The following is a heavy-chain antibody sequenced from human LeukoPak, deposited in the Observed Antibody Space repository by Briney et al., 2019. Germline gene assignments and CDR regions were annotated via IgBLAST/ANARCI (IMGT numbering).Heavy chain of an antibody. J-gene: IGHJ4*02. CDR3: AKGHSLGGFDY. CDR1: GFTFSNYV. Sequence: PGGSLRLSCTASGFTFSNYVMTWVRQAPGKGLEWVSGIRDSGGSTYYADSVKGRFTISRDNSKNTVYLQINSLRAEDTAVYYCAKGHSLGGFDYWGQGTLVTVSS. D-gene: IGHD6-13*01. V-gene: IGHV3-23*01. CDR2: IRDSGGST.